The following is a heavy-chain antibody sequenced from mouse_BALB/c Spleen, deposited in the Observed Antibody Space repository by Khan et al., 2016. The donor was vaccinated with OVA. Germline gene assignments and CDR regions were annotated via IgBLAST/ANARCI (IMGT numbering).Heavy chain of an antibody. J-gene: IGHJ3*01. CDR2: IRYDGSS. V-gene: IGHV3-6*02. D-gene: IGHD3-1*01. CDR3: ARGGIAGPAWFAY. CDR1: GYSITSGYF. Sequence: EVQLQESGPGLVKPSQSLSLTCSVTGYSITSGYFWNWIRQFPGNKLEWMGYIRYDGSSNYNPSLKNRISITRDTSKNQFFLKLNSVTPEDTATYYCARGGIAGPAWFAYWGQGTLVTVSA.